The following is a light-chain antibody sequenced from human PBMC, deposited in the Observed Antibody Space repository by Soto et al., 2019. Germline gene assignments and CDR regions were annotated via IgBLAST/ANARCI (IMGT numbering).Light chain of an antibody. CDR3: KQYGSSPWT. Sequence: DIQMTQSPSTLSASVGDRVTITCRASQSIDSWLAWYQHKPGKAHKLLIFKASTLETGVQSRFSGSGSGTDFTLTIRRLEPEDFAVYYCKQYGSSPWTFGQGTKVDIK. CDR2: KAS. V-gene: IGKV1-5*03. J-gene: IGKJ1*01. CDR1: QSIDSW.